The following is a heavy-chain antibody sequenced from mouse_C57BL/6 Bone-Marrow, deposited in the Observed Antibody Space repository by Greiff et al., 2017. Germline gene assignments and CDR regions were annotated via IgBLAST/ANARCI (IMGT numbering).Heavy chain of an antibody. J-gene: IGHJ4*01. CDR3: ARGAFYYGNPYYYAMDY. V-gene: IGHV1-53*01. CDR2: INPSNGGT. Sequence: VQLQQPGTELVKPGASVKLSCKASGYTFTSYWMHWVKQRPGQGLEWIGNINPSNGGTNYNEKFKSKATLTVDKSSSTAYMQLSSLTSEDSAVYYCARGAFYYGNPYYYAMDYWGQGASVTGAS. CDR1: GYTFTSYW. D-gene: IGHD2-1*01.